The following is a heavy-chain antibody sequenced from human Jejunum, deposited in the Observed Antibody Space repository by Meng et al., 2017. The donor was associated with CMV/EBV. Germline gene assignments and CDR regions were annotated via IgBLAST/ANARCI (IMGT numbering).Heavy chain of an antibody. D-gene: IGHD2-15*01. CDR2: ISQNGST. CDR1: RGSVTGAY. CDR3: ARGIAARETTTYFDY. Sequence: FRGSVTGAYWSWIRESPEKGLEWMGEISQNGSTNYNTALRSRVLLSVGTSTNQISLKLRSLTAADAAVYSWARGIAARETTTYFDYWGQGTLVTVSS. V-gene: IGHV4-34*01. J-gene: IGHJ4*02.